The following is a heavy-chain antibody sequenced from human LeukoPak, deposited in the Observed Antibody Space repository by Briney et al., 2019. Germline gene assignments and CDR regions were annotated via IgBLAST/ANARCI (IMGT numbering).Heavy chain of an antibody. D-gene: IGHD3-10*01. V-gene: IGHV3-23*01. J-gene: IGHJ4*02. Sequence: GGSLRLFCAASGFTFSSYAMSWVRQAPGKGLEWVSAISGSGGSTYYADSVKGRFTISRDNSKNTLYLQMNSLRAEDTAVYYCAKGGDTYYYGSGAYFDYWGQGTLVTVSS. CDR1: GFTFSSYA. CDR2: ISGSGGST. CDR3: AKGGDTYYYGSGAYFDY.